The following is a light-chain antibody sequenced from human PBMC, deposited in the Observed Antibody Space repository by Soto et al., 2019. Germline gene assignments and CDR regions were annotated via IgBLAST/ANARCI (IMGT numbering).Light chain of an antibody. Sequence: EIVMTQSPATLSVSPGERATLSCRASQSVSSNLAWYQQKPGQAPRLLIYSASPRATGIPARFSGSGSGTELTLTMSSLQSEDFTTYYCQRYKNWPPGDTFGQGTKLEIK. J-gene: IGKJ2*01. V-gene: IGKV3D-15*01. CDR3: QRYKNWPPGDT. CDR1: QSVSSN. CDR2: SAS.